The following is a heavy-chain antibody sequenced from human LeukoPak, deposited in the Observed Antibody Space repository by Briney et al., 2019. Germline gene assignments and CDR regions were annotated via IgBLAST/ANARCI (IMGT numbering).Heavy chain of an antibody. D-gene: IGHD1-26*01. V-gene: IGHV4-59*08. Sequence: SETLSLTCTVSGGSISSYYWSWIRQPPGKGLEWIGYIYYRGSTYYNPSLKSRVTISVDTSKNQFSLRLSSVTAADTAVYYCARLEWELPPDYWGQGTLVTVSS. CDR1: GGSISSYY. CDR2: IYYRGST. CDR3: ARLEWELPPDY. J-gene: IGHJ4*02.